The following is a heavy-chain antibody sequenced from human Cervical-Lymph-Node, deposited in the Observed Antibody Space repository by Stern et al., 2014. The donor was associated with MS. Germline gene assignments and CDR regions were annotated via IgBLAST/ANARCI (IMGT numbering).Heavy chain of an antibody. J-gene: IGHJ4*02. CDR3: RAGLEH. CDR2: IYYTRST. V-gene: IGHV4-31*03. D-gene: IGHD3/OR15-3a*01. Sequence: QVQLQESGPGLVKPSQTLSLTCSVSGGSVNTGGHHWSWIRPHPGKGLDWIGYIYYTRSTYYNPALNSRATISLDTSKNQISLELASVTAADTAVYYCRAGLEHWGPGILVTVSS. CDR1: GGSVNTGGHH.